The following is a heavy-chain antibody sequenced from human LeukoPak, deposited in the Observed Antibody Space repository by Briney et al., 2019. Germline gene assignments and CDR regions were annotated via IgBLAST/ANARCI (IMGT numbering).Heavy chain of an antibody. CDR3: ARAAMVRGVDYFDY. Sequence: SETLSLTCAVYGGSFSGYYWSWIRQPPGKGLEWIGEINHSGSTNYNPSLKSRVTISVDTSKNQFSLKLSSVTAADTAVYYCARAAMVRGVDYFDYWGQGTLVTVSS. J-gene: IGHJ4*02. CDR1: GGSFSGYY. V-gene: IGHV4-34*01. CDR2: INHSGST. D-gene: IGHD3-10*01.